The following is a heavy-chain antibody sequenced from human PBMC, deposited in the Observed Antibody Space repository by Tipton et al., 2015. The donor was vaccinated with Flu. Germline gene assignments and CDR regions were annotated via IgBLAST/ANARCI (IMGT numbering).Heavy chain of an antibody. Sequence: TLSLTCTVSGGSISSSSYYWGWIRQPPGKGLEWIGSIYYSGSTYYNPSLKSRVTISVDTSKNQFSLKLSSVTAADTAVYYCARDQGREVGPWVVAATHAFDIWGQGTMVTVSS. D-gene: IGHD2-15*01. CDR2: IYYSGST. CDR3: ARDQGREVGPWVVAATHAFDI. V-gene: IGHV4-39*07. CDR1: GGSISSSSYY. J-gene: IGHJ3*02.